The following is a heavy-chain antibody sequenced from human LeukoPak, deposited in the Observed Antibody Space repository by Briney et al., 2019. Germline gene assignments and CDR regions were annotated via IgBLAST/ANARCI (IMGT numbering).Heavy chain of an antibody. V-gene: IGHV4-61*02. CDR1: GGSISSGSYY. Sequence: PSETLSLTCTVSGGSISSGSYYWSWIRQPAGQGLEYIGRMYTSGSTNCNPSLKSRVTISLDTSKNQFSLKLSSVTAADTAMFYCARVQRAWHYFDYWGQGTLVTVSS. CDR3: ARVQRAWHYFDY. D-gene: IGHD1-26*01. CDR2: MYTSGST. J-gene: IGHJ4*02.